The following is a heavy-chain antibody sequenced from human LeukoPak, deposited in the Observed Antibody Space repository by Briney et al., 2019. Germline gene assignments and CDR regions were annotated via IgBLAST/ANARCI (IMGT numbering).Heavy chain of an antibody. V-gene: IGHV1-2*02. CDR1: GYTFTGYY. J-gene: IGHJ4*02. CDR3: SRILSGSYYGRDFDY. Sequence: ASVKVSCKASGYTFTGYYMHWVRQAPGQGLEWMGWINPNSGGTNYAQKFQGRVTMTRDTSISTAYMELSRLRSDDTAVYYCSRILSGSYYGRDFDYWGQGTLVTVSS. CDR2: INPNSGGT. D-gene: IGHD1-26*01.